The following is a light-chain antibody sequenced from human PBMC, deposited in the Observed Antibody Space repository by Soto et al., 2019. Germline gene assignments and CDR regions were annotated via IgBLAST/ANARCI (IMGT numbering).Light chain of an antibody. J-gene: IGLJ2*01. CDR2: EAT. V-gene: IGLV2-23*01. CDR3: CAYAGSGNVV. CDR1: SNDVGRYNL. Sequence: QSVLTQPASVSGSPEQSITISCTGTSNDVGRYNLVSWYQQHPGKAPKVMIYEATKRPSGVSNRFSGSKSGNTASLTISGVQAEDEADYYCCAYAGSGNVVFGGGTKLTVL.